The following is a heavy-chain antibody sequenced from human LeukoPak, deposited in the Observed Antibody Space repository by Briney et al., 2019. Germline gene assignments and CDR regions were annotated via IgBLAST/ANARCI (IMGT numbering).Heavy chain of an antibody. V-gene: IGHV3-74*01. CDR1: GFTFSSYW. CDR3: ARTAHSISSLGF. Sequence: GGSLRLSCAASGFTFSSYWLHWVRQSPGKGLVWVSRISGDGGNTDYADSVKGRFIVSRDNAKNTLYLQMNSLRADDTAIYYCARTAHSISSLGFWGQGALVTISS. J-gene: IGHJ4*02. CDR2: ISGDGGNT. D-gene: IGHD6-6*01.